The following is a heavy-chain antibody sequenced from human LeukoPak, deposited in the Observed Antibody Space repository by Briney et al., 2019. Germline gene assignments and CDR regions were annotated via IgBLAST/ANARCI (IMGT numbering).Heavy chain of an antibody. J-gene: IGHJ3*02. V-gene: IGHV3-7*01. CDR1: GFTFSSYA. Sequence: GGSLRLSCAASGFTFSSYAMTWVRQAPGKGLEWVANIKQDGSEKFYVDSVKGRFTISRDNAKNSLHLQMNSLRAEDTAVYYCARDPYYYESSGYFFGAFDIWGQGTMDTVSS. D-gene: IGHD3-22*01. CDR2: IKQDGSEK. CDR3: ARDPYYYESSGYFFGAFDI.